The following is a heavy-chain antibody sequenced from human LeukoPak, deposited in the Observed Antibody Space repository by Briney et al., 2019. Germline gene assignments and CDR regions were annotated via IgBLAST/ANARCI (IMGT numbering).Heavy chain of an antibody. CDR2: ISNDGSRK. D-gene: IGHD3-3*01. CDR3: ARDRAWNYFDY. V-gene: IGHV3-30*03. Sequence: PGGSLRLSCAPSGFTFSRHGMHWVGQAPGKGLEWVAIISNDGSRKYYAHSVEGRFTISRDNSKNTLYLQMDSLRAEDTAVYYCARDRAWNYFDYWGQGTLVTVSS. CDR1: GFTFSRHG. J-gene: IGHJ4*02.